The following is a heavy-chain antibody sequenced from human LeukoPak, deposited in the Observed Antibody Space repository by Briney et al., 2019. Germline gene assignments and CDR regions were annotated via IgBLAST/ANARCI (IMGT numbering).Heavy chain of an antibody. CDR1: GVSISSSNSY. D-gene: IGHD5-18*01. CDR3: ARAGRGYNYGFVPSELDYYYYYLDV. V-gene: IGHV4-39*07. CDR2: IYYSGNT. Sequence: PSETLSLTCTVSGVSISSSNSYWGWIRQPPGKGLEWIGSIYYSGNTYYNASLKSQVSISIDTSKNQFSLKLSSVTAADTAVYYCARAGRGYNYGFVPSELDYYYYYLDVWGKGTTVTVSS. J-gene: IGHJ6*03.